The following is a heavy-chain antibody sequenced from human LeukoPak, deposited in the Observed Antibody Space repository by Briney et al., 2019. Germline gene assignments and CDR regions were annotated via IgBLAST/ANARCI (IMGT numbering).Heavy chain of an antibody. CDR2: VFYSGNT. Sequence: SETLSLTCTVSGGSISSFYWNWIRQPPGKGLEWVGYVFYSGNTNYNPSLGSRVTISEDTSKNQFSLNLNSLTAADTAVYYCARGLPGRDAFDVWSQGTVVTVSS. J-gene: IGHJ3*01. V-gene: IGHV4-59*13. CDR1: GGSISSFY. D-gene: IGHD3-16*01. CDR3: ARGLPGRDAFDV.